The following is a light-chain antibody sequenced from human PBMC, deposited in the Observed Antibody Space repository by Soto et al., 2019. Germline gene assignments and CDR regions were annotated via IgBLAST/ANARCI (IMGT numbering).Light chain of an antibody. Sequence: DIQMTQSPSSLSASVGDRVTITCRASQSINTGLNWYQQKLGKAPKLLIYAASSLQSGVPSRFSGSGSGTDFTLTISSLQPEDFATYYCQQSYSTPTTFGQGTRLEIK. CDR2: AAS. J-gene: IGKJ5*01. CDR3: QQSYSTPTT. V-gene: IGKV1-39*01. CDR1: QSINTG.